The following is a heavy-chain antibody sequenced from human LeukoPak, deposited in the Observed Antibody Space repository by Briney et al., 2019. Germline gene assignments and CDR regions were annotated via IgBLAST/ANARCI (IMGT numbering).Heavy chain of an antibody. J-gene: IGHJ4*02. Sequence: PGGALRLSCAASGFPFTIYAMSWVRQAPGKGLEWVSRICGSRTYYANFVTGRLTISRDTTKNTMDLQMTSLRAEDTAIYYCAKYRGFGDSYDCWGQGTLVTVSS. CDR3: AKYRGFGDSYDC. CDR2: ICGSRT. V-gene: IGHV3-23*01. D-gene: IGHD3-10*01. CDR1: GFPFTIYA.